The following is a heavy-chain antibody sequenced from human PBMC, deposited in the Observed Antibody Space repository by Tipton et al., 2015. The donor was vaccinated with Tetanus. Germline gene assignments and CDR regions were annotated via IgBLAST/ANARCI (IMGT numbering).Heavy chain of an antibody. CDR2: MNPNSGNT. J-gene: IGHJ5*02. CDR1: GYTFTSYD. Sequence: QSGAEVKKPGASVKVSCKASGYTFTSYDINWVRQATGQGLEWMGWMNPNSGNTGYAQKFQGRVTMTRNTSISTAYMELSSLRSEDTAVYYCARGDYDILTGQNWFDPWGQGTLVTVSS. D-gene: IGHD3-9*01. V-gene: IGHV1-8*01. CDR3: ARGDYDILTGQNWFDP.